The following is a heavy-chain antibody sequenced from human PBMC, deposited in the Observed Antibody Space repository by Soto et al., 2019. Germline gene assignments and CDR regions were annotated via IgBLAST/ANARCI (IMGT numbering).Heavy chain of an antibody. CDR3: ARGWSYSLDY. V-gene: IGHV3-30-3*01. CDR2: ISNDGTKK. D-gene: IGHD1-26*01. J-gene: IGHJ4*02. Sequence: QVQLVESGGGVVQPGMSLRLSCAASGFTFSNYFMNWVRQAPGKGLEWVALISNDGTKKYDADSVKGRFTISRDNSKDTLYLQMNTLRAEDRAVYYCARGWSYSLDYWGQGILVTVSS. CDR1: GFTFSNYF.